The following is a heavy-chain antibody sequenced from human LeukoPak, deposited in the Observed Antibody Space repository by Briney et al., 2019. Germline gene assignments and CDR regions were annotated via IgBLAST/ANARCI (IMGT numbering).Heavy chain of an antibody. CDR2: ISDDGRKK. Sequence: PGGSLRLSCAASGFSFRNYGIHWVRQAPGKGLQWVAYISDDGRKKHYADSVKGRVTISRDNSKNTLDLYMDSLTPEDTAVYYCARDYTGKYTTDYWGQGTLVTVSS. V-gene: IGHV3-30*03. D-gene: IGHD7-27*01. CDR3: ARDYTGKYTTDY. CDR1: GFSFRNYG. J-gene: IGHJ4*02.